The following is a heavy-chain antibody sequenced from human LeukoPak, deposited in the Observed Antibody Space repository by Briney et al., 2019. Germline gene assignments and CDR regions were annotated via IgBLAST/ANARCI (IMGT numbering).Heavy chain of an antibody. D-gene: IGHD3-3*01. CDR1: GGSFSGYY. Sequence: PSETLSLTCAVYGGSFSGYYWSWIRQPPGKGLEWIGEINHSGSTNYNPSLKSRVTISVDTSKNQFSLKLSSVTAADTAVYYCARGGTYYDFWSGPTLSLWGQGTMVTVSS. V-gene: IGHV4-34*01. CDR2: INHSGST. J-gene: IGHJ3*01. CDR3: ARGGTYYDFWSGPTLSL.